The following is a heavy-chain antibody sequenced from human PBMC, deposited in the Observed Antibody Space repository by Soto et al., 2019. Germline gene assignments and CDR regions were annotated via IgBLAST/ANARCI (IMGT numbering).Heavy chain of an antibody. CDR2: IYWDDDK. D-gene: IGHD2-2*01. CDR3: AHIGHQLLHNWFDP. J-gene: IGHJ5*02. V-gene: IGHV2-5*02. CDR1: GFSLSTSGIG. Sequence: QITLKESGPTLVKPTQTLTLTCTFSGFSLSTSGIGVGWISQPPGKAREWLALIYWDDDKRYSPSLKSRLTITKDTSKNQVDLTMTNMDPVDTATYYFAHIGHQLLHNWFDPWGQGTLVTVSS.